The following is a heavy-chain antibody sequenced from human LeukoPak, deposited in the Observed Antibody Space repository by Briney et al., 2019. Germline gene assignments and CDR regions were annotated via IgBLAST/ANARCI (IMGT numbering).Heavy chain of an antibody. CDR3: AKSGGYGLIDY. D-gene: IGHD1-26*01. Sequence: PSETLSLTCTVSGGSISGYYLTWIRQPPGKGLEWIGYIYSSGSTKYNPSLKSRVTISVDTSKNQFSLRLSSVTAADTAMYYCAKSGGYGLIDYWGQGTLVTVSS. V-gene: IGHV4-4*08. CDR2: IYSSGST. CDR1: GGSISGYY. J-gene: IGHJ4*02.